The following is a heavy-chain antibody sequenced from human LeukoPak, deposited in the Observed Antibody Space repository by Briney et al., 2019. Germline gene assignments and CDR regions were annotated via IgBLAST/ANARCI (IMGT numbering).Heavy chain of an antibody. CDR1: GFTFSSYA. V-gene: IGHV3-30-3*01. CDR3: AREVDTAMVTGDY. CDR2: ISYDGSNK. Sequence: GGSLRLSCSASGFTFSSYAMHWVRQAPGKGLEWVAVISYDGSNKYYADSVKGRFTISRDNSKNTLYLQMNSLRAEDTAVYYCAREVDTAMVTGDYWGQGTLVTVSS. J-gene: IGHJ4*02. D-gene: IGHD5-18*01.